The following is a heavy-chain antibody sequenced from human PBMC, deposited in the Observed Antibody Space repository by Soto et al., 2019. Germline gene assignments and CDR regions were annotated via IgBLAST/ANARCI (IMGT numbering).Heavy chain of an antibody. D-gene: IGHD3-16*01. J-gene: IGHJ4*02. CDR3: ARSPDQTPGEPQTAY. V-gene: IGHV5-51*01. Sequence: PGESLKISCKGSGYSFTSYWIGWVRQMPGKGLEWMGIIYPGDSDTRYRPSFQGQVTISADKSISTAYLQWSRLKASDTAMYYCARSPDQTPGEPQTAYWGQGSLVTVSS. CDR2: IYPGDSDT. CDR1: GYSFTSYW.